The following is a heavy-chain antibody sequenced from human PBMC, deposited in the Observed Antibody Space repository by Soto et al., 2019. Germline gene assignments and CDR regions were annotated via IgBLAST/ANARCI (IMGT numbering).Heavy chain of an antibody. Sequence: SETLSLTCTVSGGSISSSSYYWGWIRHPPGKGLEWIGSIYYSGSTYYNPSLKSRVTISVDTSKNQFSLKLSSVTAADTAVYYCARHGSLAAAGIRDKNFDYWGQGTLVTVSS. V-gene: IGHV4-39*01. CDR3: ARHGSLAAAGIRDKNFDY. D-gene: IGHD6-13*01. CDR2: IYYSGST. J-gene: IGHJ4*02. CDR1: GGSISSSSYY.